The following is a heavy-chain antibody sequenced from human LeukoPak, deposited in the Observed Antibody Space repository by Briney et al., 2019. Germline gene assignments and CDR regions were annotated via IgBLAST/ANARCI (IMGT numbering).Heavy chain of an antibody. CDR1: GGSFSGYY. Sequence: SETLSLTCAVYGGSFSGYYWSWIRQPPGKGLEWIGEINHSGSTNYNPSLKSRVTISVDTSKNQFSLKLSSVTAADTAMYYCARVDPAFDIWGQGTMVTVSS. J-gene: IGHJ3*02. CDR2: INHSGST. CDR3: ARVDPAFDI. V-gene: IGHV4-34*01.